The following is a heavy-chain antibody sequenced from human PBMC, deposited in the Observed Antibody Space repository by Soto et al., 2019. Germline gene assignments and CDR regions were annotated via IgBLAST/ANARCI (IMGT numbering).Heavy chain of an antibody. D-gene: IGHD2-2*02. CDR1: GFTFSSYS. J-gene: IGHJ6*02. CDR3: ARDAALYCGSTSCYTGVSYYGMDV. CDR2: ISSSPSTI. Sequence: PGGSLRLSCAASGFTFSSYSMNWVRQAPGKGLEWVSYISSSPSTINYADSVKGRFTISRDNAKNSLYLQMNSLRDEDTAVYYCARDAALYCGSTSCYTGVSYYGMDVWGQGTTVTVSS. V-gene: IGHV3-48*02.